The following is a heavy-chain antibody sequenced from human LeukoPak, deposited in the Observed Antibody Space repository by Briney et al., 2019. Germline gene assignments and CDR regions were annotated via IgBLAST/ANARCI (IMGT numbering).Heavy chain of an antibody. D-gene: IGHD3-16*02. CDR3: AREVYDYVWGSDRSFDP. Sequence: GGSLRLSCAASGFTFSSYAMTWVRQAPGQGLEWMGWINPNSGGTNYAQKFQGWVTMTRDTSISTAYMELSRLRADDTAVYYCAREVYDYVWGSDRSFDPWGQGTLVTVSS. V-gene: IGHV1-2*04. J-gene: IGHJ5*02. CDR2: INPNSGGT. CDR1: GFTFSSYA.